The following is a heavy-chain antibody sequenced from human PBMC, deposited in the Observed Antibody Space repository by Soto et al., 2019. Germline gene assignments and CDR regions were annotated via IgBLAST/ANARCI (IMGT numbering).Heavy chain of an antibody. Sequence: EVQLVESGGGSVQPGGSLRLSCAASGSTVSGHWMQWVRQEPGRGLVWVSLISPDGSVTTYANSVKGRFTISRDNAKNTLTLQMNSLRAYDTAVYYCARGINYAMDVWGQGTTVTVSS. CDR3: ARGINYAMDV. J-gene: IGHJ6*02. CDR2: ISPDGSVT. CDR1: GSTVSGHW. V-gene: IGHV3-74*01.